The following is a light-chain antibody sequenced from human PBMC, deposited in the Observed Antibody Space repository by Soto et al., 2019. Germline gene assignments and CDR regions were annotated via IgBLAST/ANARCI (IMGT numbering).Light chain of an antibody. CDR1: QSVSTY. V-gene: IGKV3-11*02. J-gene: IGKJ4*01. Sequence: DIVLTQSPATLSLSPWEGATLSCRASQSVSTYLAGHQQRPGQAPRLLIYEASSRAPGTPARFSGSGSGRDFTLTISSLEPEDFAIYYCQQRSSWPLTFGGGTKVDIK. CDR3: QQRSSWPLT. CDR2: EAS.